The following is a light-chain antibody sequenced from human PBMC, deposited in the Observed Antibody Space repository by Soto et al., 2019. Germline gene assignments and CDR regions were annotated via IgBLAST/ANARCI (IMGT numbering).Light chain of an antibody. J-gene: IGKJ3*01. CDR2: AAS. V-gene: IGKV1-27*01. CDR3: QKYSSVPV. Sequence: DIQMTQSPTSLSASVGDRVTITCRASQGIRNFVAWYQQKPGKAPKLLIYAASTLQSGVPSRLSGSGSGTALTFTTNILQPEDVTTYSCQKYSSVPVFGPGTKVEIK. CDR1: QGIRNF.